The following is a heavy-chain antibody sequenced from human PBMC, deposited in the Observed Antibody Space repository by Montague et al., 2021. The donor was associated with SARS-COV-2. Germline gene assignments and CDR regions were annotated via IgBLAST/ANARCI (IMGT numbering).Heavy chain of an antibody. CDR1: SGSINSYY. Sequence: SETLSLTCGVSSGSINSYYWSWIRQPAGKGLEWIGRIYTSGRTNHSPSLKSRVTIPVDTSRNQLSLKLTSVTAADTAVYYCARDSRSSGWGYWYGGLDVWDQGTTVIVSS. J-gene: IGHJ6*02. V-gene: IGHV4-4*07. D-gene: IGHD6-19*01. CDR3: ARDSRSSGWGYWYGGLDV. CDR2: IYTSGRT.